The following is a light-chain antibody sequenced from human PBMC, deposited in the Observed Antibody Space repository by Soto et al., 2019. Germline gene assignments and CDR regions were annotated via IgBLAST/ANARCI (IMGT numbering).Light chain of an antibody. CDR1: SSDVGGYNY. V-gene: IGLV2-8*01. CDR2: EVS. CDR3: TSHAGSNNYV. Sequence: QSALAQPPPASGSPGQSVTISCTGTSSDVGGYNYVSWYQQHPGKAPKLIISEVSKRPSGVPDRFSGSKSGNTASLTVSGLQAEDEADYYCTSHAGSNNYVFGTGTKVTVL. J-gene: IGLJ1*01.